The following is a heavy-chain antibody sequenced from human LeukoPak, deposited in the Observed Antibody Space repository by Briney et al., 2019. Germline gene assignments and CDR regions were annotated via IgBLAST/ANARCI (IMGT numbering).Heavy chain of an antibody. D-gene: IGHD1-26*01. V-gene: IGHV3-30-3*01. Sequence: GGSLRLSCAASGFTFSSYAMHWVRQAPGKGLEWVAVISYDGSNKYYADSVKGRFTISRDTSKNTLFLHMNTLRAEDTAIYYCAKDRTVGASYWYFDLWGRGTLVTVSS. CDR2: ISYDGSNK. CDR3: AKDRTVGASYWYFDL. CDR1: GFTFSSYA. J-gene: IGHJ2*01.